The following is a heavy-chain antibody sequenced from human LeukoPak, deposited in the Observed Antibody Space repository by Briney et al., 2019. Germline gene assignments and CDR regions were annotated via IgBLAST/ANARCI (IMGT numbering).Heavy chain of an antibody. CDR2: IYHSGST. V-gene: IGHV4-4*02. Sequence: PSGTLSLTCAVSGGSISSSNWWSWVRQPPGKGLEWIGEIYHSGSTNYNPSLKSRVTISVDKSKNQCYLKLSSVTAADTAVYYGARGAKGGRYYGSGRGYFDYWGQGTLVTVSS. D-gene: IGHD3-10*01. J-gene: IGHJ4*02. CDR3: ARGAKGGRYYGSGRGYFDY. CDR1: GGSISSSNW.